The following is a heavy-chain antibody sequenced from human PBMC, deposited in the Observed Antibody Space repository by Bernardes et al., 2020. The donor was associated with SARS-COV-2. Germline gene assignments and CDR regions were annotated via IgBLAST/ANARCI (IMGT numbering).Heavy chain of an antibody. CDR3: ARRKYYYDSSPMGWFDH. J-gene: IGHJ5*02. CDR1: GPSITSSSYH. CDR2: IYYTGST. Sequence: TLSPTCTVSGPSITSSSYHWGWIRQPPGEGLWWSWTIYYTGSTSYNPSLNSRATISVDTSKNQFSLKLTSVTAADSAVYYCARRKYYYDSSPMGWFDHWGKGTLVTVSS. D-gene: IGHD3-22*01. V-gene: IGHV4-39*01.